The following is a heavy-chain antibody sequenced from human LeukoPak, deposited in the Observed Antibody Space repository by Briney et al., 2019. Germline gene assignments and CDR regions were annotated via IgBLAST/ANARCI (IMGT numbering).Heavy chain of an antibody. V-gene: IGHV3-23*01. J-gene: IGHJ4*02. Sequence: GGSLRLSCAASGFTFSSYAMSWVRQAPGKGLEWVSAISGSGGSTYYADSVKGRFTISRDNSKNTLYLQMNSLGAEDTAVYYCAKVGGDYDSRGSLPYFDCWGQGTLVTVSS. D-gene: IGHD3-22*01. CDR1: GFTFSSYA. CDR2: ISGSGGST. CDR3: AKVGGDYDSRGSLPYFDC.